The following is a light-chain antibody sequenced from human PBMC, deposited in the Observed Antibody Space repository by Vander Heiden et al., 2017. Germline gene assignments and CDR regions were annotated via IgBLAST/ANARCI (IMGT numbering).Light chain of an antibody. J-gene: IGKJ4*01. Sequence: DIPVTQSPSSLSASVGDRVTIPCRASQSISTHLNWYQQRPGRPPKLLIYDATNLESGVPSRFSGSGSGTDFTLTISSLQPEDFATYSCQQSFTTPITFAGGTKVEMK. CDR1: QSISTH. V-gene: IGKV1-39*01. CDR3: QQSFTTPIT. CDR2: DAT.